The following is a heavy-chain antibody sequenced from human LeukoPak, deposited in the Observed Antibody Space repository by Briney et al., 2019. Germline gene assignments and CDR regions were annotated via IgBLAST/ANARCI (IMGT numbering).Heavy chain of an antibody. CDR1: GFTFSTEA. D-gene: IGHD6-13*01. CDR2: ISDSSRTT. CDR3: AKKLGFIPQFDY. Sequence: PGGSLRLSCEVSGFTFSTEAMIWVRQAPGKGLEWVSSISDSSRTTYYADSVQGRFTISRDNSRNTVYLQMNSLRVEDTAFYYCAKKLGFIPQFDYWSQGTLVAVSS. V-gene: IGHV3-23*01. J-gene: IGHJ4*02.